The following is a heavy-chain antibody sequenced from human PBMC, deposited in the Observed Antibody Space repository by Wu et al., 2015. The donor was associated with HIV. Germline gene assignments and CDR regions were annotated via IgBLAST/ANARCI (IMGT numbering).Heavy chain of an antibody. CDR1: GGTFSSYA. V-gene: IGHV1-69*05. CDR2: IIPIFGTA. Sequence: QVQLVQSGAEVKKPGSSVKVSCKASGGTFSSYAISWVRQAPGQGLEWMGGIIPIFGTANYAQKFQGRVTITTDESTSTAYMELSSLRSEDTAVYYCARRVVAVADDYYYYGMDVWGQGTTVTVSS. J-gene: IGHJ6*02. D-gene: IGHD6-19*01. CDR3: ARRVVAVADDYYYYGMDV.